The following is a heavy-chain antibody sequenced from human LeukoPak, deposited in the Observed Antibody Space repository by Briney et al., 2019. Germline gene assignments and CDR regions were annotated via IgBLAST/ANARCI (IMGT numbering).Heavy chain of an antibody. CDR2: INPNSGGP. CDR3: ASSGAVAVFDY. Sequence: ASVTVSCKASGYTFTGYYMHWVRQAPGQGLEWMGRINPNSGGPNYAQKFQGRVTMTRDTSISTADMELSRLRSDDTAVYYCASSGAVAVFDYWGQGTLVTVSS. CDR1: GYTFTGYY. D-gene: IGHD6-19*01. J-gene: IGHJ4*02. V-gene: IGHV1-2*06.